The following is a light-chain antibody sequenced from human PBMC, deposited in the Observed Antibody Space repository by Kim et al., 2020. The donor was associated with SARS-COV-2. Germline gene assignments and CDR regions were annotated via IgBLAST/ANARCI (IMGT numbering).Light chain of an antibody. CDR3: MQSLKTPLA. CDR1: QSLLHRNGDNF. Sequence: IVVTQSPLSLSVAPGEPASISCRSTQSLLHRNGDNFLEWYLQKPGQSPQLLIYSASNRAAGVPDRFIGYGSGTDFTLRISRVEAEDVGIYYCMQSLKTPLAFGGGTKLEI. V-gene: IGKV2-28*01. CDR2: SAS. J-gene: IGKJ4*01.